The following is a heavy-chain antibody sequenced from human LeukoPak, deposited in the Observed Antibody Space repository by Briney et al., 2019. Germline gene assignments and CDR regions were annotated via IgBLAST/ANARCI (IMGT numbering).Heavy chain of an antibody. D-gene: IGHD3-9*01. J-gene: IGHJ5*02. CDR2: IIPILGIA. Sequence: SVNVSCMASGGTFSSYTISWVRQAPGQGLEWMGRIIPILGIANYAQKFQGRVTITADKSTSTAYMELSSLRSEDTAVYYCARGTSSTPHYDILTGPRGWFDPWGQGTLVTVSS. CDR3: ARGTSSTPHYDILTGPRGWFDP. CDR1: GGTFSSYT. V-gene: IGHV1-69*02.